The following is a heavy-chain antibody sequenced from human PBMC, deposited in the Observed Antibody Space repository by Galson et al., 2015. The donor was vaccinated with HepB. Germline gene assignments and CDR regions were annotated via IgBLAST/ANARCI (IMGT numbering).Heavy chain of an antibody. V-gene: IGHV2-70*04. CDR3: ARMKFVVDAWRPSAYYYFDY. CDR2: IDWDDDK. CDR1: GFSLSTSGMR. Sequence: PALVKPTQTLTLTCTFSGFSLSTSGMRVNWIRQPPGKALEWLARIDWDDDKLYSTSLKTRLTISKDTAKNQVVLTMTNMDPVDTGTYYCARMKFVVDAWRPSAYYYFDYWGQGILVTVSS. D-gene: IGHD5-12*01. J-gene: IGHJ4*02.